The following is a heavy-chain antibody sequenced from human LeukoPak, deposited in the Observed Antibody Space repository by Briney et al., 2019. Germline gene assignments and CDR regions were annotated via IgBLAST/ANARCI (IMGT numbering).Heavy chain of an antibody. D-gene: IGHD3-10*01. CDR3: ARAYSSGSYWNYFDY. J-gene: IGHJ4*02. CDR2: INWNGGST. CDR1: GFTFDDYG. Sequence: GGSLTLSCAPSGFTFDDYGMSWVRQAPGKGVEWVSGINWNGGSTGYADSVKGRFTISRDNAKNALYLQMNSLRAEDTALYYCARAYSSGSYWNYFDYWGQGTLVTVSS. V-gene: IGHV3-20*04.